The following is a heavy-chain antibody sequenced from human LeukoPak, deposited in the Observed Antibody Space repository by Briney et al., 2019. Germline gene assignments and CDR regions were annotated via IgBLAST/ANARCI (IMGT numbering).Heavy chain of an antibody. CDR1: GFTFSSYT. CDR3: TRDKAYSSFDY. V-gene: IGHV3-7*01. Sequence: PGGSLRLSCAASGFTFSSYTMNWVRQAPGKGLEWVTTIKPDGSEKFYVDSVKGRFTIARDNADKLLYLHMKSLRAEDTAVYFCTRDKAYSSFDYWGQGTLVTVSS. D-gene: IGHD4-11*01. CDR2: IKPDGSEK. J-gene: IGHJ4*02.